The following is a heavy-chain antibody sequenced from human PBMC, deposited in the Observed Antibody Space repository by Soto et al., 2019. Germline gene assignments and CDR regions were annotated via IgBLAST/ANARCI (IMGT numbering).Heavy chain of an antibody. CDR3: AREGAVRTVDY. V-gene: IGHV3-33*01. J-gene: IGHJ4*02. CDR2: IWYDGSNK. CDR1: GFTFSSYG. Sequence: QVQLVESGGGVVQPGRSLRLSCAASGFTFSSYGMHWVRQAPGKGLEWVAVIWYDGSNKYYADSVKGRFTISRDNSKNTLYLQMNSLRAEDTAVCYCAREGAVRTVDYWGQGTLVTVSS.